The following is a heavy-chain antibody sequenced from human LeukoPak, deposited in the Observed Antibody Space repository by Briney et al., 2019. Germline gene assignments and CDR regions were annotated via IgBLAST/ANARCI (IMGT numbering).Heavy chain of an antibody. CDR1: GGSISDYF. CDR3: AKDRGSGSYGGDAFDI. V-gene: IGHV4-59*01. CDR2: MYYSGST. J-gene: IGHJ3*02. Sequence: PSETLSLTCTVSGGSISDYFWSWVRQPPGKGLEWIGYMYYSGSTSYNPSLKSRVIISLDTSKNQFSLKLNSVTAADTAVYYCAKDRGSGSYGGDAFDIWGQGTMVTVSS. D-gene: IGHD1-26*01.